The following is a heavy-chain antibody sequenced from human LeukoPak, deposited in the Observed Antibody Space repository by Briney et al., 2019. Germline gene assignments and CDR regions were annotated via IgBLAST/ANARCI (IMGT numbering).Heavy chain of an antibody. D-gene: IGHD3-22*01. Sequence: PGGSLRLSCAASGFTFSSYAMSWVRQAPGKGLEWVSAISGSGGSTYYADSVKGRFTISRDNSKNTLYLQMNSLRAEDTAVYYCAKVPSPLMIVDAYFDYWGQGTLVTVSS. CDR3: AKVPSPLMIVDAYFDY. J-gene: IGHJ4*02. CDR2: ISGSGGST. CDR1: GFTFSSYA. V-gene: IGHV3-23*01.